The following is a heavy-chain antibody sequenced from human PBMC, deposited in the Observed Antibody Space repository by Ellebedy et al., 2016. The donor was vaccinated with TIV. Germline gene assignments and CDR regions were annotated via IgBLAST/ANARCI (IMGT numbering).Heavy chain of an antibody. CDR3: AKDPALVYDTSYYYLDF. D-gene: IGHD3-22*01. V-gene: IGHV3-23*01. Sequence: GESLKISCAAFGFTFDNYAMSWVRQAPGKGLEWVSSISGSGSATYYADSVKGLFTISRDNSKNTLYLQMESLRAEDTAVYYCAKDPALVYDTSYYYLDFWGQGTLVSVSS. J-gene: IGHJ4*02. CDR1: GFTFDNYA. CDR2: ISGSGSAT.